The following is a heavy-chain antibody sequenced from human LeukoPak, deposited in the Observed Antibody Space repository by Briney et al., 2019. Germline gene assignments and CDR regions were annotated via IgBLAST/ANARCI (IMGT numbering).Heavy chain of an antibody. J-gene: IGHJ6*03. Sequence: GGSLRLSCAASGFTSSSYGMHWVRQASGKGLEWVGRIRSKANSYATAYAASVKGRFTISRDDSKNTAYLQMNSLKTEDTAVYYCTSSKEIGYSYGQYYYYYYMDVWGKGTTVTVSS. V-gene: IGHV3-73*01. CDR1: GFTSSSYG. D-gene: IGHD5-18*01. CDR2: IRSKANSYAT. CDR3: TSSKEIGYSYGQYYYYYYMDV.